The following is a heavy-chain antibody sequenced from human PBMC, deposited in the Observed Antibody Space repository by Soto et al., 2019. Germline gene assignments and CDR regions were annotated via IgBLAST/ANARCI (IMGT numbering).Heavy chain of an antibody. Sequence: SETLSLTCTVSGGSISGYYWSWIRQPPGKGLEWIGYMYNTGSTVYNPSFKSRVTISVDTSKNQFSLKLNSVTAADTAVYYCARDLWGYCGTDCYPMDVWAQGTTVTVSS. CDR1: GGSISGYY. J-gene: IGHJ6*02. CDR2: MYNTGST. D-gene: IGHD2-21*02. CDR3: ARDLWGYCGTDCYPMDV. V-gene: IGHV4-59*01.